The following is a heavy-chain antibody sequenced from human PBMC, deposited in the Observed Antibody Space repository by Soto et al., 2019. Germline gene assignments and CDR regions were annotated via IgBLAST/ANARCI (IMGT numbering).Heavy chain of an antibody. V-gene: IGHV1-69*02. CDR1: GGTFSSQT. D-gene: IGHD1-1*01. J-gene: IGHJ3*02. CDR2: VIPIIGEG. Sequence: QVQLVHAGAEVKEPGSSVKVSCKVSGGTFSSQTINWVRQVPGQGLEWMGSVIPIIGEGKYAQSFLGRVTITADRSTSTAYMELSSLRSEDPAVYYCASPAVNDLDADSSAFDIWGQGTMVTVSS. CDR3: ASPAVNDLDADSSAFDI.